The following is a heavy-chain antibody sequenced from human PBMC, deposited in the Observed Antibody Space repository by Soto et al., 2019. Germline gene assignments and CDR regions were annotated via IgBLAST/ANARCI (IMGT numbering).Heavy chain of an antibody. CDR1: GYTFTSYY. J-gene: IGHJ6*02. D-gene: IGHD3-9*01. V-gene: IGHV1-46*01. Sequence: ASVKVSCKASGYTFTSYYMHWVRQAPGQGLEWMGIINPSGGSTSYAQKFQGRVTMTRDTSTSTVYMELSSLRSEDTAVYYCASESSMVDGLTGYYIGLRLWYYYYGMDVWGQGTTVTVSS. CDR3: ASESSMVDGLTGYYIGLRLWYYYYGMDV. CDR2: INPSGGST.